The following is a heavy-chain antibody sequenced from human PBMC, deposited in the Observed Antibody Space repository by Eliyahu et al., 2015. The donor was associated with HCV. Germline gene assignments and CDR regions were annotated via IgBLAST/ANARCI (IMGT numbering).Heavy chain of an antibody. CDR3: AREYCSGGSCYSRYYYGMDV. J-gene: IGHJ6*02. Sequence: EVKKPGSSVKVSCKASGGTFSSYAISWVRQAPGQGLEWMGRIIPILGIANYAQKFQGRVTITADKSTSTAYMELSSLRSEDTAVYYCAREYCSGGSCYSRYYYGMDVWGQGTTVTVSS. CDR2: IIPILGIA. CDR1: GGTFSSYA. D-gene: IGHD2-15*01. V-gene: IGHV1-69*04.